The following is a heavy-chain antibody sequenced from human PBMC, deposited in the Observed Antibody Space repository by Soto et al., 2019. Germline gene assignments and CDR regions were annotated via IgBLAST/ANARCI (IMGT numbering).Heavy chain of an antibody. Sequence: QEQLVQSGAEVKRTGASVKISCRASGYNFISSNINWVRQAAGQRPEWLGWMNTANGNAAFARHFQGRVTMTRDTSTDTADMELGGLPSGDTAIYYSARAVGISVTGLDLWGPGTLVTVS. D-gene: IGHD6-19*01. CDR2: MNTANGNA. J-gene: IGHJ5*02. CDR3: ARAVGISVTGLDL. V-gene: IGHV1-8*01. CDR1: GYNFISSN.